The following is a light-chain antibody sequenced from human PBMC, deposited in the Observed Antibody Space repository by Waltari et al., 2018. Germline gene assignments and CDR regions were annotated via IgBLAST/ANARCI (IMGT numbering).Light chain of an antibody. Sequence: EVVLTQSPATLSLSRGERATLSCRASQSVSVYLAWYQQRPGQAPRLLIYDASDRATGVPARFSGSGSGTDFTLTISSLEPEDFAVYYCQQRTDRPPVTFGQGTRVEMK. V-gene: IGKV3-11*01. CDR1: QSVSVY. CDR2: DAS. J-gene: IGKJ1*01. CDR3: QQRTDRPPVT.